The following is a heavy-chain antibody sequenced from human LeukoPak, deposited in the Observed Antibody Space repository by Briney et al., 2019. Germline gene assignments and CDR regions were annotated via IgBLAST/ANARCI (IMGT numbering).Heavy chain of an antibody. J-gene: IGHJ4*02. V-gene: IGHV3-30-3*01. CDR2: ISYDGSNK. Sequence: GGSLRLSCAASGFTFSSYAMHWVRQAPGKGLEWVAVISYDGSNKYYADSVKGRFTISRDNSKNTLYLQMNSLRAEDTAVYYCARGTMVRGVIIPFDYWGQGTLVTVSS. CDR3: ARGTMVRGVIIPFDY. CDR1: GFTFSSYA. D-gene: IGHD3-10*01.